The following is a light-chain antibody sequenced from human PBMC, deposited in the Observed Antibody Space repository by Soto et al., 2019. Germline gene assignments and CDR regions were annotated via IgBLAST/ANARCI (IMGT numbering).Light chain of an antibody. CDR3: QQYSTYSGT. Sequence: DIQMTQTPSTLSASVGDRVTITCRASQSISNWLAWYQQKPGKAPKLLIYRASSLEGGVPSRFSGSGSGTEFTLTISSLQPDDFATYYCQQYSTYSGTFGQGTKVEIK. CDR1: QSISNW. CDR2: RAS. J-gene: IGKJ1*01. V-gene: IGKV1-5*03.